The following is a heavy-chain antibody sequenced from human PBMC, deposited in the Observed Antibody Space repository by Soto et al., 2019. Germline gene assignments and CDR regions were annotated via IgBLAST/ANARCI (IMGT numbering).Heavy chain of an antibody. Sequence: ASVRVSCKXSGYTFTGYYMHWVRQAPGQGLEWMGWINPNSGGTNYAQKFQGRVTMTRDTSISTVYMELSRLRSDDTAVYYCARVSWFGTYYYGMDVWGQVTTVTVSS. CDR3: ARVSWFGTYYYGMDV. CDR1: GYTFTGYY. CDR2: INPNSGGT. D-gene: IGHD3-10*01. V-gene: IGHV1-2*02. J-gene: IGHJ6*02.